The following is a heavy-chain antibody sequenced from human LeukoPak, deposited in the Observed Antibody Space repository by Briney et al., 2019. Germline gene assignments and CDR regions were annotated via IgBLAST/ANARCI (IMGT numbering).Heavy chain of an antibody. V-gene: IGHV1-69*13. CDR2: IIPIFGTA. J-gene: IGHJ4*02. D-gene: IGHD6-19*01. CDR1: GGTFSSYA. CDR3: ARGSSSSGWDFGY. Sequence: SVKVSCKASGGTFSSYAISWVRQAPGQGLEWVGGIIPIFGTANYAQKFQGRVTITADETTSTAYMELSSLRAEDTAVYYCARGSSSSGWDFGYWGQGTLVTVSS.